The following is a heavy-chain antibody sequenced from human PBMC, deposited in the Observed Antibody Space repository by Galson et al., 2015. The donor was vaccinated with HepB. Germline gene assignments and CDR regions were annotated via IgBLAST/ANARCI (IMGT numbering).Heavy chain of an antibody. Sequence: SETLSLTCTVSGGSISSYYWSWIRQPPGKGLEWIGYIYYSGSTNYNPSLKSRVTISVDTSKNQFSLKLSSVTAADTAVYYCARGQSQLRYFDWSIFGYWFDPWGQGTLVTVSS. CDR3: ARGQSQLRYFDWSIFGYWFDP. CDR2: IYYSGST. D-gene: IGHD3-9*01. J-gene: IGHJ5*02. CDR1: GGSISSYY. V-gene: IGHV4-59*01.